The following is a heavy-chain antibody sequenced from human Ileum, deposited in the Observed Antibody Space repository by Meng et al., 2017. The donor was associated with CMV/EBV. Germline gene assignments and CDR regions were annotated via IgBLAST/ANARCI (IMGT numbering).Heavy chain of an antibody. CDR3: ARQYYYDSSGQGGFDY. J-gene: IGHJ4*02. D-gene: IGHD3-22*01. Sequence: SGCTFSSYSRNWVRQAPGKGLEWVSSISSSSSYIYYADSVKGRFTISRDNAKNSLYLQMNSLRAEDTAVYYCARQYYYDSSGQGGFDYWGQGTLVTVSS. CDR1: GCTFSSYS. V-gene: IGHV3-21*01. CDR2: ISSSSSYI.